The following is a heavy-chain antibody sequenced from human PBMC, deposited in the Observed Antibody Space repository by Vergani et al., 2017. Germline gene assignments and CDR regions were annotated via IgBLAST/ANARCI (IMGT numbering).Heavy chain of an antibody. CDR3: ARARAGRQWLAASGFDS. Sequence: QVQMVPSRAEVKKPGASVKVSCKASGYTFTSYGISWVRQAPGQGLEWMGWISTYNGNTNYAQKLHGRVTMTTDASTSTAYMELRSLRSDDTAVYYCARARAGRQWLAASGFDSWGQGTLVTVSS. D-gene: IGHD6-19*01. CDR1: GYTFTSYG. V-gene: IGHV1-18*01. J-gene: IGHJ4*02. CDR2: ISTYNGNT.